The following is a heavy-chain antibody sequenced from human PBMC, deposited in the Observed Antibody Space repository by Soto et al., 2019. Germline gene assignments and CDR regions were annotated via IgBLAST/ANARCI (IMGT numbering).Heavy chain of an antibody. J-gene: IGHJ5*02. CDR2: INHSGST. V-gene: IGHV4-34*01. CDR1: GGSFSGYY. D-gene: IGHD5-18*01. Sequence: SETLSLTCAVYGGSFSGYYWSCIRQPPGKGLEWIGEINHSGSTNYNPSLKSRVTISVDTSKNQFSLKLSSVTAADTAVYYCGRGSPRGYSYGYDDWFDPWGQGTLVTVSS. CDR3: GRGSPRGYSYGYDDWFDP.